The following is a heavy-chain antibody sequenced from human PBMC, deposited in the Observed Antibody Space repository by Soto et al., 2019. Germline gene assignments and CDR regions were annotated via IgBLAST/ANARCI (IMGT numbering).Heavy chain of an antibody. CDR3: ARVAGSVAGDY. CDR2: IYYSGST. CDR1: GGSISSGDYY. J-gene: IGHJ4*02. Sequence: SPTLSLTCTVSGGSISSGDYYWSWIRQPPGKGLEWIGYIYYSGSTYYNPSLKSRVTISVDTSKNQFSLKLSSVTAADTAVYYCARVAGSVAGDYWGQGTLVTVSS. D-gene: IGHD6-19*01. V-gene: IGHV4-30-4*01.